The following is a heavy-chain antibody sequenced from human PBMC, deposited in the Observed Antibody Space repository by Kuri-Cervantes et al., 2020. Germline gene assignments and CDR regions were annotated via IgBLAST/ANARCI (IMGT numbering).Heavy chain of an antibody. V-gene: IGHV3-9*01. CDR3: ARGPPPHYYDSSGYFFPRSPSAEYFQH. CDR1: GFTFDDYA. Sequence: GGSLRLSCAASGFTFDDYAMHWVWQAPGKGLERVSGISWNSGSIGYADSVKGRFTISRDNAKNSLYLQMNSLRAEDTAVYYCARGPPPHYYDSSGYFFPRSPSAEYFQHWGQGTLVTVSS. J-gene: IGHJ1*01. CDR2: ISWNSGSI. D-gene: IGHD3-22*01.